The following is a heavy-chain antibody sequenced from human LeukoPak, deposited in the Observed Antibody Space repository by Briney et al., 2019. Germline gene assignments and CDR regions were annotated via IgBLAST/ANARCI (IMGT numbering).Heavy chain of an antibody. CDR2: IYYSGST. CDR3: ARDPGGYSGYGQGFDY. D-gene: IGHD5-12*01. V-gene: IGHV4-59*01. J-gene: IGHJ4*02. Sequence: SETLSLTCTDSGGSISSYYWSWIRQPPGKGLEWIGYIYYSGSTNYNPSLKSRVTISVDTSKNQFSLKLSSVTAADTAVYYCARDPGGYSGYGQGFDYWGQGTLVTVSS. CDR1: GGSISSYY.